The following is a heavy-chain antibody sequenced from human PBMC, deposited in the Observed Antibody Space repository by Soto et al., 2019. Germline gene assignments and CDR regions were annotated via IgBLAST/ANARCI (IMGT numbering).Heavy chain of an antibody. CDR2: ISYDGSNK. Sequence: PGGSLRLSCAASGFTFSSYGMHWVRQAPGKGLEWVAVISYDGSNKYYADSVKGRFTISRDNSKNTLYLQMNSLRAEDTAVCYCAKDGDGDYVWGYYYYYYGMDGWGQGTTVTVSS. V-gene: IGHV3-30*18. D-gene: IGHD3-16*01. J-gene: IGHJ6*02. CDR3: AKDGDGDYVWGYYYYYYGMDG. CDR1: GFTFSSYG.